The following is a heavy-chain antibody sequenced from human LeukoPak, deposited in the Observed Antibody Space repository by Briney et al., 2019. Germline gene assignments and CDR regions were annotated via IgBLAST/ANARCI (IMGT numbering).Heavy chain of an antibody. CDR3: AKPPLRKYDILTGYYPVDAFDI. D-gene: IGHD3-9*01. CDR2: ISSSSSYI. J-gene: IGHJ3*02. Sequence: PGGSLRLSCAASGFTFSSYSMNWVRQAPGKGLEWVSSISSSSSYIYYADSVKGRFTISRDNSKNTLYLQMNSLRAEDTAVYYCAKPPLRKYDILTGYYPVDAFDIWGQGTMVTVSS. CDR1: GFTFSSYS. V-gene: IGHV3-21*04.